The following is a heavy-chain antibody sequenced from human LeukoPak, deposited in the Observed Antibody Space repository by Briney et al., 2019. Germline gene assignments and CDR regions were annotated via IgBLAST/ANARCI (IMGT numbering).Heavy chain of an antibody. J-gene: IGHJ5*02. Sequence: GASVKVSCKASGYTFTSYCMHWVRQAPGQGLEWMGIINPSGGSTSYAQKFQGRVTMTRDTSTSSVYMELSSLRSEDTAVYYCARSYYGSGSYPLFDPWGQGTLVTVSS. CDR3: ARSYYGSGSYPLFDP. CDR1: GYTFTSYC. V-gene: IGHV1-46*01. D-gene: IGHD3-10*01. CDR2: INPSGGST.